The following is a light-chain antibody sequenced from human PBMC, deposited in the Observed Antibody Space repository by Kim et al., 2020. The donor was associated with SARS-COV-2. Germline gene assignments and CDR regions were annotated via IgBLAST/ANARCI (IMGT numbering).Light chain of an antibody. CDR3: QQSYSIQRT. CDR2: VAS. CDR1: QTISNC. Sequence: ASVGDRVNITCRASQTISNCLNWYQQKPGKVPKLLIYVASSLQSGGRSRFSGSGSGTDFTHTISSLKPEDFATYYCQQSYSIQRTFGQGTKVDIK. V-gene: IGKV1-39*01. J-gene: IGKJ1*01.